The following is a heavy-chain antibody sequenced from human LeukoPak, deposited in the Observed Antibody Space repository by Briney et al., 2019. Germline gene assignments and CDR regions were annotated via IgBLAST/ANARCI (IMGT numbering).Heavy chain of an antibody. CDR3: AKGVCGGSCYFYFDY. CDR1: GFTFSSYA. CDR2: ISGSGGST. J-gene: IGHJ4*02. Sequence: GGSLRLSCAASGFTFSSYAMSWVRQAPGKRLEWVSAISGSGGSTYYADSVKGRFTISRDNSKNTLYLQMDSLRAEDTAVYYCAKGVCGGSCYFYFDYRGQGTLVTVSS. D-gene: IGHD2-15*01. V-gene: IGHV3-23*01.